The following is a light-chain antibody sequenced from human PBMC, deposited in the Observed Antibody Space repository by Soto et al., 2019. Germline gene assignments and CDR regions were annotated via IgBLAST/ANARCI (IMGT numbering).Light chain of an antibody. CDR2: EVT. Sequence: QSPLTQPDSVSGSPGQSISLSCTGTSSDVGGYNYVSWYQQHPGKAPTLIIYEVTNRPPGGSNRFSGSKSGNTASLTISGLQAEDEADYYCISYRSGSTLVFGGGTKLTVL. CDR3: ISYRSGSTLV. J-gene: IGLJ3*02. V-gene: IGLV2-14*01. CDR1: SSDVGGYNY.